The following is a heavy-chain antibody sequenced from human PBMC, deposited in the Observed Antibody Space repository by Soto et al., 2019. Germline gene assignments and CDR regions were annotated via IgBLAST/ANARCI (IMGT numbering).Heavy chain of an antibody. Sequence: GSLRLSCAASGFTFNNYFMTSVRHAPGKAQELVAGIKEEGSEKYCADAMKGRFTVSRDNAKNSLYLQVDSLRAEDTAMYYCTRERFCSGCGCHVGHGFDFWGQGTMVTVSS. CDR3: TRERFCSGCGCHVGHGFDF. CDR2: IKEEGSEK. V-gene: IGHV3-7*03. CDR1: GFTFNNYF. J-gene: IGHJ3*01. D-gene: IGHD2-15*01.